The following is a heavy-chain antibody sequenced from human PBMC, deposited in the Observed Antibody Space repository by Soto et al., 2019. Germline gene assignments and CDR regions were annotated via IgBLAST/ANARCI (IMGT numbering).Heavy chain of an antibody. CDR2: INHSGST. Sequence: SETLSLTCAVYGGSFSGYYWSWIRQPPGKGLEWIGEINHSGSTNYNPSLKSRVTISVDTSKNQFSLKLSSVTAADTAVYYCAREAGIAARRRRDWFDPWGQGTLVTVSS. V-gene: IGHV4-34*01. J-gene: IGHJ5*02. CDR1: GGSFSGYY. D-gene: IGHD6-6*01. CDR3: AREAGIAARRRRDWFDP.